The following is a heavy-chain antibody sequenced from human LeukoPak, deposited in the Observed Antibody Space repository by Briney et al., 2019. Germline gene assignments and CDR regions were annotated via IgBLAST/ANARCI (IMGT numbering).Heavy chain of an antibody. Sequence: SETLSLTCTVSGGSISSSSYYWGWIRQPPGKGLEWIGSIYYSGSTYYNPSLKSRVTISVDTSKNQFSLKLSSVTAADTAVYYCARRRLRSSWIGFDYWGQGTLVTVSS. CDR2: IYYSGST. CDR3: ARRRLRSSWIGFDY. CDR1: GGSISSSSYY. D-gene: IGHD6-13*01. V-gene: IGHV4-39*07. J-gene: IGHJ4*02.